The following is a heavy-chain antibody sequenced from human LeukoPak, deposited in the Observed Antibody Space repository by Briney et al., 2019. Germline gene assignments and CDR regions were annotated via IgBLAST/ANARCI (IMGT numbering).Heavy chain of an antibody. CDR3: ARDMDFYMDV. Sequence: SETLSLTCTVSGVSISSYYWNWIRQPAGKGLEWIGRIYTSGSTNYNPSLKSRVTISLDTSKNQFSLNLNSVTAADTAMYYCARDMDFYMDVWGKGSTVTVSS. V-gene: IGHV4-4*07. J-gene: IGHJ6*03. D-gene: IGHD3/OR15-3a*01. CDR1: GVSISSYY. CDR2: IYTSGST.